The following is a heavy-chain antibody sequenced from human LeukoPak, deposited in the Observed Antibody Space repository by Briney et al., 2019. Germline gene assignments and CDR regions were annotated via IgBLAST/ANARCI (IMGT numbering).Heavy chain of an antibody. J-gene: IGHJ4*02. CDR2: IKQDGSEK. Sequence: HPGGSLRLSCAASGFTFSSYWMSWVRQAPGKGLEWVANIKQDGSEKYYVDSVKGRFTISRDNAKNSLYLQMNSLRAEDTAVYYCAGGRGGYNHAAFDYWGQGTLVTVSS. CDR1: GFTFSSYW. D-gene: IGHD5-12*01. V-gene: IGHV3-7*01. CDR3: AGGRGGYNHAAFDY.